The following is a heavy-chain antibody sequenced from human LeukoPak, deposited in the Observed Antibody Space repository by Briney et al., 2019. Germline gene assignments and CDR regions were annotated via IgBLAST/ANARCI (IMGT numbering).Heavy chain of an antibody. CDR2: IWYDGSNK. D-gene: IGHD6-13*01. CDR1: GFTFSSYG. V-gene: IGHV3-33*01. Sequence: GGSLRLSCAASGFTFSSYGMHWVRQAPGKGLEWVAVIWYDGSNKYYADSVKGRFTISRDNSKNTLYLQMNSLRAEDTAVYYCARGYSSSWCGGGGDYWGQGALVTVSS. CDR3: ARGYSSSWCGGGGDY. J-gene: IGHJ4*02.